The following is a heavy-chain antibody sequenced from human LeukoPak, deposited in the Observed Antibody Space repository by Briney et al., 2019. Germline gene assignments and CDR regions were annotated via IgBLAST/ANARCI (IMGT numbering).Heavy chain of an antibody. J-gene: IGHJ4*02. CDR2: VSWNSGSI. Sequence: PGRSLRLSCAASGFTFDDYAMHWVRQAPGKGLEWVSGVSWNSGSIGYADSVKGRFTISRDNAKNSLYLQMNSLRAEDTALYYCAKGRGPAATHPDYWGQGTLVTVSS. CDR1: GFTFDDYA. D-gene: IGHD6-25*01. V-gene: IGHV3-9*01. CDR3: AKGRGPAATHPDY.